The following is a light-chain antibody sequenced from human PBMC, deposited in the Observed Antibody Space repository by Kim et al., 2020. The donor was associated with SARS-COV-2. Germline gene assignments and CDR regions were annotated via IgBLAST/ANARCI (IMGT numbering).Light chain of an antibody. J-gene: IGLJ2*01. CDR1: SSDVGPYNH. CDR3: CSYAGSNNLV. CDR2: EVN. V-gene: IGLV2-8*01. Sequence: QSVTISCTGPSSDVGPYNHVSWYQQHPGKAPKLMIYEVNKRPSGVPNRFSGSKSGTTASLTVSGLQSEDEGYYYCCSYAGSNNLVFGGGTQLTVL.